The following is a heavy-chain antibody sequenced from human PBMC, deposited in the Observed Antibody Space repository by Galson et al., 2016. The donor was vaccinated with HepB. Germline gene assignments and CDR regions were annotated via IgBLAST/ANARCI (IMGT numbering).Heavy chain of an antibody. J-gene: IGHJ4*02. D-gene: IGHD6-13*01. CDR1: GYAFTSHP. CDR3: ARDRADSASWGFDF. Sequence: SVKVSCKASGYAFTSHPLHWVRQAPGQRPEWMGWINAGDGRTKYSETFQGRLSISRDASASIAYMELTSLTSEDTAVYFCARDRADSASWGFDFRGQGALITVSS. CDR2: INAGDGRT. V-gene: IGHV1-3*01.